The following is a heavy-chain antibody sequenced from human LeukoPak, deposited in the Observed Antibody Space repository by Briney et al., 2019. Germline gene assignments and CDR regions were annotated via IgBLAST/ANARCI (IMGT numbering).Heavy chain of an antibody. V-gene: IGHV3-7*01. D-gene: IGHD1-26*01. J-gene: IGHJ3*02. CDR2: IKQDGSEK. Sequence: GGSLRLSCAASGFTFSSYWMSWVRQAPGKGLEWVANIKQDGSEKYYVDSVKGRLTISRDNAKNSLYLQMNSLRAEDTAVYYCARDRGSYYGIDAFDIWGQGTMVTVSS. CDR1: GFTFSSYW. CDR3: ARDRGSYYGIDAFDI.